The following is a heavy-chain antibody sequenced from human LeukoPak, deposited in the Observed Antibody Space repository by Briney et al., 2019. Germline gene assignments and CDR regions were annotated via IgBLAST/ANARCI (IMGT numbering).Heavy chain of an antibody. D-gene: IGHD3-22*01. Sequence: PSETLSLTCAVYGGSFSSYYWSWIRQHPGKGLEWIGYIYYSGSTYYNPSLKSRVTISVDTSKNQFSLKLSSVTAADTAVYYCARDEGYYDSSGYYGRYFDYWGQGTLVTVSS. CDR2: IYYSGST. V-gene: IGHV4-31*11. J-gene: IGHJ4*02. CDR1: GGSFSSYY. CDR3: ARDEGYYDSSGYYGRYFDY.